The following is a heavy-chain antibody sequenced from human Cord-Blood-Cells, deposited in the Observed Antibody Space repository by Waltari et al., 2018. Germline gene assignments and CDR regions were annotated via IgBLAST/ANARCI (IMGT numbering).Heavy chain of an antibody. CDR3: ATVAARDAFDI. Sequence: QVQLVQSGAEVKTPGASVTVSCKVSGYTLTDFSMHWVRQAPGKGLGWMGGFDPEDGETIYAQKFQGRVTMTEDTSTDTAYMELSSLRSEDTAVYYCATVAARDAFDIWGQGTMVTVSS. CDR1: GYTLTDFS. V-gene: IGHV1-24*01. J-gene: IGHJ3*02. D-gene: IGHD6-6*01. CDR2: FDPEDGET.